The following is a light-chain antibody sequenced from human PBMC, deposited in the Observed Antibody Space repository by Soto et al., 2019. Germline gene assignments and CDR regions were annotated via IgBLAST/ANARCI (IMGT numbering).Light chain of an antibody. CDR1: PSVSSY. V-gene: IGKV3-11*01. J-gene: IGKJ2*01. CDR2: DAS. CDR3: QQRSNWPYT. Sequence: ELVLTQSPATLSLSPGERATLSCRASPSVSSYLAWYQQKPGQAPRLLIYDASNRATGIPARFSGSGSGTDFTLTISSLEPEDFAVYYCQQRSNWPYTFGQGTKLEIK.